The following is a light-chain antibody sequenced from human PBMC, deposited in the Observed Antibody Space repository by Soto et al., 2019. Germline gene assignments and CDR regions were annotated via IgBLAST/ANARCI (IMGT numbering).Light chain of an antibody. CDR1: QSVSTK. J-gene: IGKJ2*01. Sequence: ETLMTQSPATLSVPVGERATLSCRASQSVSTKLAWYQQRPGQAPRLLIYGASTRATGVPARFSGSGSGTEFTLTISSLQSEDFAVYYCQQYNNWPPMYTFGQGTKLEI. CDR2: GAS. CDR3: QQYNNWPPMYT. V-gene: IGKV3-15*01.